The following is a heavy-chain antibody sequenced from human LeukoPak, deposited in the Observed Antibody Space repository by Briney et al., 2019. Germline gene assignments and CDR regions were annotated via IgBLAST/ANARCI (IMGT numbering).Heavy chain of an antibody. CDR3: ARVYYGSSGYYVSAFDI. J-gene: IGHJ3*02. V-gene: IGHV1-8*03. CDR1: GYTFTTYN. CDR2: MNPISGNT. D-gene: IGHD3-22*01. Sequence: ASVKVSCKASGYTFTTYNINWVRQATGQGLEWLGWMNPISGNTDYAQKFQGRVTITGNTSISTAYMEMSSLRSEDSAVYYCARVYYGSSGYYVSAFDIWGQGTMVAVSS.